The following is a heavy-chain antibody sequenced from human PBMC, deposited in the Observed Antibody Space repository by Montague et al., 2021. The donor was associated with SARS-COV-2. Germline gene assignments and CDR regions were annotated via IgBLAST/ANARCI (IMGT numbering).Heavy chain of an antibody. CDR2: IYYSGST. CDR3: ARRGLGYCSGGSCPNAFDI. CDR1: GGSISSYY. V-gene: IGHV4-59*01. D-gene: IGHD2-15*01. J-gene: IGHJ3*02. Sequence: SETLPLTCTVSGGSISSYYWSWIRQPPGKGLEWIGYIYYSGSTNYNPSLKSRVTISVDTSKNQFSLKLSSVTAADTAVYYCARRGLGYCSGGSCPNAFDIWGQGTMVTVSS.